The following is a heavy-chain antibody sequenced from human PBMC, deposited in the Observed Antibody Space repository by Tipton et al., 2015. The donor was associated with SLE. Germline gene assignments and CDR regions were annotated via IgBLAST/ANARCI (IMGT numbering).Heavy chain of an antibody. J-gene: IGHJ4*01. CDR3: AKPQLGTSCHVHY. V-gene: IGHV3-23*01. Sequence: SLRLSCAASGFTFSTYAMSWVRQTPGKGLEWVSAISASGGSTYYADSVKGRFTISRDSSKNTLYLQINSLGVEDTAIYYCAKPQLGTSCHVHYWGRGTRVTVSS. CDR1: GFTFSTYA. D-gene: IGHD1-7*01. CDR2: ISASGGST.